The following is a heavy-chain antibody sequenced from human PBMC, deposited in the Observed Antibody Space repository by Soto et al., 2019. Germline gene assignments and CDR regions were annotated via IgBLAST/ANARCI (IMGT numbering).Heavy chain of an antibody. CDR3: ARQRTTVVTQAYFDH. CDR2: IYYGGRT. Sequence: SETLSLTCIVSGESISSSSYYWGWIRQPPGKGLEWIGSIYYGGRTYYNPSFKSRVTISIDTSKNQFSPKLSSVTATDTAVYYCARQRTTVVTQAYFDHWGQGALVTVSS. V-gene: IGHV4-39*01. D-gene: IGHD2-21*02. CDR1: GESISSSSYY. J-gene: IGHJ4*02.